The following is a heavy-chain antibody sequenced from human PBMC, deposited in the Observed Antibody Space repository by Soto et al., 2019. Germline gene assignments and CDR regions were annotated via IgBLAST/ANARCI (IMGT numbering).Heavy chain of an antibody. V-gene: IGHV1-18*01. CDR2: ISAYNGNT. Sequence: GASVKVSCKASGYTFTSHGTSWVRQAPGQGLEWMGWISAYNGNTNYAQKLQGRVTMTTDTSTSTAYMELRSLRSDDPAVYYCARDIAASLPDYGDYVSSLDYHGMDVRGQGTTVTVSS. J-gene: IGHJ6*02. D-gene: IGHD4-17*01. CDR3: ARDIAASLPDYGDYVSSLDYHGMDV. CDR1: GYTFTSHG.